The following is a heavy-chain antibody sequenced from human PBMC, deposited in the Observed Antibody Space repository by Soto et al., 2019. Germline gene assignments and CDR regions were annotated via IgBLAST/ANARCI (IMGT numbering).Heavy chain of an antibody. V-gene: IGHV4-31*03. J-gene: IGHJ5*02. CDR3: ARETIAAADWDWFDP. CDR2: IYYSGST. Sequence: QVQLQESGPGLVKPSQTLSLTCTVSGGSISSGGYYWSWIRQHPGKGLEWIGYIYYSGSTYYNPSLKSRVTISVDTSKNQFSLKLSSVTAADTAVYYCARETIAAADWDWFDPWGQGTLVTVSS. CDR1: GGSISSGGYY. D-gene: IGHD6-13*01.